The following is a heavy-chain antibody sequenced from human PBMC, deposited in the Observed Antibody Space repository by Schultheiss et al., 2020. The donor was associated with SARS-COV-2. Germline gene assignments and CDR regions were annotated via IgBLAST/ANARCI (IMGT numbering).Heavy chain of an antibody. CDR3: ARGMVYYYYGMDV. J-gene: IGHJ6*02. V-gene: IGHV4-34*01. D-gene: IGHD3-10*01. Sequence: SQTLSLTCAVYGGSFSGYYWSWIRQPPGKGLEWIGEINHSGSTYYNPSLKSRVTISVDTSKNQFSLKLSSVTAADTAVYYCARGMVYYYYGMDVWGQGTTVTVSS. CDR2: INHSGST. CDR1: GGSFSGYY.